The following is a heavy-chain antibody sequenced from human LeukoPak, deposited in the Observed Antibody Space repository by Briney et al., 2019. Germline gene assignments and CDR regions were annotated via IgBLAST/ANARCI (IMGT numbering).Heavy chain of an antibody. CDR1: GGTFSSYA. Sequence: ASVKVSCKASGGTFSSYAISWVRQAPGQGLEWMGRIIPILGIANYAQKFQGRVTITADKSTSTAYMELSSLRSEDTAVYYCARGPITMIVREAFDIWGQGTMVTVSS. CDR3: ARGPITMIVREAFDI. V-gene: IGHV1-69*04. J-gene: IGHJ3*02. D-gene: IGHD3-22*01. CDR2: IIPILGIA.